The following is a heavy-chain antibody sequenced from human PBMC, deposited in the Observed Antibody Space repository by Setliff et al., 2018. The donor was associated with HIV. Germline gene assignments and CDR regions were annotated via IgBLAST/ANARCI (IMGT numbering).Heavy chain of an antibody. D-gene: IGHD3-3*01. CDR3: TRDGAYHNFWSGYFFVY. CDR2: INPKNGGT. J-gene: IGHJ4*02. Sequence: ASVKVSCKASGYTFTSYAMHWVRQAPGQRLEWMGWINPKNGGTIYAQQFLGRVTMTRDSSVTTVYMELSSLRTEDTAIYYCTRDGAYHNFWSGYFFVYWGPGALVTVSS. CDR1: GYTFTSYA. V-gene: IGHV1-2*02.